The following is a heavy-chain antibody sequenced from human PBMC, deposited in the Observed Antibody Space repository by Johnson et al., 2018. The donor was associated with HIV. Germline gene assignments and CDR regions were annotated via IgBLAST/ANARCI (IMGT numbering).Heavy chain of an antibody. CDR2: IYSGGST. CDR1: GFTVSSNY. D-gene: IGHD3-9*01. CDR3: ARESDILTGYPNAFDI. J-gene: IGHJ3*02. V-gene: IGHV3-53*01. Sequence: EVQLVESGGGLIQPGGSLRLSCAASGFTVSSNYMSWVRQAPGKGLEWVSVIYSGGSTYYADSVKGRFTISRDNSKNTLYLQMNSLRAEDTAVYYCARESDILTGYPNAFDIWGQGTMVTVSS.